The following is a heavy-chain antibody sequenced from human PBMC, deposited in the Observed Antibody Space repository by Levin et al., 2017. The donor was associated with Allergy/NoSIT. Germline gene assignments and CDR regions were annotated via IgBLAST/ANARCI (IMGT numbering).Heavy chain of an antibody. CDR1: GFTFSNYA. V-gene: IGHV3-23*01. D-gene: IGHD2-21*02. Sequence: PGGSLRLSCAVSGFTFSNYAMSWVRQAPGEGLEWVSSISGRGGSTYYADSVQGRFTISRDNSKNALYLQMNSLRAEDTAVYYCARGSSGDPLNDYMAVWGKGTTVTVSS. J-gene: IGHJ6*03. CDR2: ISGRGGST. CDR3: ARGSSGDPLNDYMAV.